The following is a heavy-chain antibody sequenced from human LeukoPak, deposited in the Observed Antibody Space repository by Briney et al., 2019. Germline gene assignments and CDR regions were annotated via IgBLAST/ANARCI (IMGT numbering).Heavy chain of an antibody. CDR1: GFTFSRYW. J-gene: IGHJ4*02. CDR3: ARDARVVLDY. CDR2: IHQDGSEK. D-gene: IGHD2/OR15-2a*01. Sequence: GSLRLSCAASGFTFSRYWMSWVRQAPGKGLEWVANIHQDGSEKSYVDSVKGRFTISRDNAKNSLYLQMNSLRAEDTAVYYCARDARVVLDYWDQGTLVTVSS. V-gene: IGHV3-7*01.